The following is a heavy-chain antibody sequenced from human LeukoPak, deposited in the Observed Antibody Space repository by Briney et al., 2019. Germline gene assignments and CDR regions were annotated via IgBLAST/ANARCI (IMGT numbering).Heavy chain of an antibody. CDR1: GYTFTSYY. CDR2: INPSGGST. V-gene: IGHV1-46*01. J-gene: IGHJ6*02. Sequence: ASVKVSCKASGYTFTSYYMHWVRQAPGQGLEWMGIINPSGGSTSYAQKFQGRVTMTRDTSTSTVYMELSSLRSEDTAVYYCARDGGYGDYDYYYGMDVWGQGTTVTVSS. D-gene: IGHD4-17*01. CDR3: ARDGGYGDYDYYYGMDV.